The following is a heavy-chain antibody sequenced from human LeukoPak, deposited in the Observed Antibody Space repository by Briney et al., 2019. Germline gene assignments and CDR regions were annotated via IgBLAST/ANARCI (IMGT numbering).Heavy chain of an antibody. CDR2: ISGSGGST. V-gene: IGHV3-23*01. D-gene: IGHD6-19*01. CDR3: AKVGPNGSGWYYFDY. CDR1: GFTFSSYG. J-gene: IGHJ4*02. Sequence: PGGSLRLSCAASGFTFSSYGMSWVRQAPGKGLEWVSAISGSGGSTYYADSVKGRFTISRDNSKNTLYLIMNSLRAEDTAVYYCAKVGPNGSGWYYFDYWGQGTLVTVSS.